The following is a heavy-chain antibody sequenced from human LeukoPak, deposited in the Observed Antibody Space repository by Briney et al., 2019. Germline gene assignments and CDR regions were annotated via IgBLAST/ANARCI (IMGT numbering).Heavy chain of an antibody. CDR2: TSPDESLK. J-gene: IGHJ4*02. CDR3: TRDPILGAPDYFDY. D-gene: IGHD1-26*01. V-gene: IGHV3-30*04. CDR1: GFTFANYV. Sequence: GGSLRLSCAASGFTFANYVTHWVRQAPGKGLEWVAVTSPDESLKFYGDSVKGRFTISRDNSKNTMYLQMNNLREEDTAVYYCTRDPILGAPDYFDYWGQGTLVTVSS.